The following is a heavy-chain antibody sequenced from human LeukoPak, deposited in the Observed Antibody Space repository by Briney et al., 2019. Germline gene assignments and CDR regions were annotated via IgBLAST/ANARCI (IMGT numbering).Heavy chain of an antibody. Sequence: GASEKVSCKASGYTFTSYDINWVRQATGQGLEWLGWINPNSGGTNYARKFQGGVTMTRDTSISTAYMELSRLRSDDTAVYYCARGYSRNWFDPWGQGTLVTVSS. J-gene: IGHJ5*02. CDR2: INPNSGGT. D-gene: IGHD2-15*01. CDR3: ARGYSRNWFDP. CDR1: GYTFTSYD. V-gene: IGHV1-2*02.